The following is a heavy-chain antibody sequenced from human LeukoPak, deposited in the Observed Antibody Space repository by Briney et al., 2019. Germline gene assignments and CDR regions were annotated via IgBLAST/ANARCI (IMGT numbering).Heavy chain of an antibody. Sequence: PGGSLRLSCAASGFTFSRYSMNWVRQAPGKGLEWISYISSSSTSRYYADSVKGRFTISRDNAKNSLYLQMNSLRDEDTAVYYCARGVDYWGQGTLVTVSS. J-gene: IGHJ4*02. CDR1: GFTFSRYS. V-gene: IGHV3-48*02. CDR2: ISSSSTSR. CDR3: ARGVDY.